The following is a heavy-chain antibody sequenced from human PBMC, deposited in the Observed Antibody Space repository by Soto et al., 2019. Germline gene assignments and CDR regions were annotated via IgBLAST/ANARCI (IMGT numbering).Heavy chain of an antibody. Sequence: ASVKVSCKASGYTFTSYGISWVRQAPGQGLEWMGWISAYNGNTNYAQKLQGRVTMTTDTSTSTAYMELRSLRSDDTAVYYCVRVGQQQQLVKFWFDPWGQGTLVTVSS. CDR2: ISAYNGNT. D-gene: IGHD6-13*01. J-gene: IGHJ5*02. CDR1: GYTFTSYG. CDR3: VRVGQQQQLVKFWFDP. V-gene: IGHV1-18*01.